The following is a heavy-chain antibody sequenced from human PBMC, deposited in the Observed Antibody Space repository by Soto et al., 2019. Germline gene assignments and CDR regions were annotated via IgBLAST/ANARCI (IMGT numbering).Heavy chain of an antibody. CDR1: GFTFISYG. Sequence: QVQLVESGGGVVQPGRSLRLSCAASGFTFISYGMHWVRQAPGKGLEWVAVISYDGSNKYYADSVKGRFTISRDNSKNTLYLQINSLRAEDTAVYYCAKDPTRQAGYFDYWGQGTLVTVSS. CDR2: ISYDGSNK. D-gene: IGHD6-19*01. CDR3: AKDPTRQAGYFDY. V-gene: IGHV3-30*18. J-gene: IGHJ4*02.